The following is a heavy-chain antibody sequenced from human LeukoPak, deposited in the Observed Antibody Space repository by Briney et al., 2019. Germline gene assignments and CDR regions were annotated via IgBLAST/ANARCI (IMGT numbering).Heavy chain of an antibody. V-gene: IGHV4-4*02. Sequence: SETLSLTCGVSGGSISNTNWWTWVRQPQGKGLEWIGEVNLQGSTNYNPSLKSRVAISVDKSEDHISLKLTAVTAADTAVYYCAREGGPYRPLDYSGQGTLVTVAS. CDR3: AREGGPYRPLDY. CDR2: VNLQGST. J-gene: IGHJ4*02. CDR1: GGSISNTNW.